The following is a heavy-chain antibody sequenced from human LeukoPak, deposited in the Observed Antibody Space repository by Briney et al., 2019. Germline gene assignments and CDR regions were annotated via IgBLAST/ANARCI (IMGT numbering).Heavy chain of an antibody. V-gene: IGHV5-51*01. CDR1: GNSFTSNW. J-gene: IGHJ3*02. CDR2: IYPGDSDT. CDR3: TRPPFI. Sequence: GESLKISCKASGNSFTSNWIGWVRQMPGKGLEWMGIIYPGDSDTRYSPSFQGQVTISVDKSITTAYLQWSSLKASDTAMYYCTRPPFIWGQGTVVTVSS.